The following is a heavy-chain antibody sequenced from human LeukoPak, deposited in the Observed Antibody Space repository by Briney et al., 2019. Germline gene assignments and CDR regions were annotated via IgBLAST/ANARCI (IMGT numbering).Heavy chain of an antibody. Sequence: GGSLRLSCAASGFTFNTYPMTWVRQAPGKGLEWVSAISASGDNTYYADSVKGPFTISRDNSQNTLYLQMNSLRAEDTAVYYCAKDHGIWGQGTLVTVSS. CDR3: AKDHGI. J-gene: IGHJ4*02. V-gene: IGHV3-23*01. CDR2: ISASGDNT. CDR1: GFTFNTYP.